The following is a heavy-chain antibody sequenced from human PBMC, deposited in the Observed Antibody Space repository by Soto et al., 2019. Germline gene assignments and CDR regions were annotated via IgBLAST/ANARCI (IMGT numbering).Heavy chain of an antibody. CDR1: GFTFADSW. V-gene: IGHV3-74*01. CDR3: ATAEVDY. CDR2: VTGDGHTI. J-gene: IGHJ4*02. Sequence: GGSLRLSCAASGFTFADSWMHWIRQAPGKGPEWVSRVTGDGHTIQYADSVKGRFTVSRDNAKNTLYLQMNSLRAEDTAVYYCATAEVDYWGPGTLVTVSS.